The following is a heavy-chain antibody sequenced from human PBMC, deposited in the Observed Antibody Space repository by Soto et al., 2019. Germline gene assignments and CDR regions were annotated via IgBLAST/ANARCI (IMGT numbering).Heavy chain of an antibody. D-gene: IGHD6-13*01. CDR2: FDPEDGET. J-gene: IGHJ3*02. CDR1: GYTLTELS. V-gene: IGHV1-24*01. Sequence: ASVKVSCKVSGYTLTELSMHWVRQAPGKGLEWMGGFDPEDGETIYAQKFQSRVTMTEDTSTDTAYMELRSLRSEDTAVYYCATLPYSSSWYPAFDIWGQGTMVTVSS. CDR3: ATLPYSSSWYPAFDI.